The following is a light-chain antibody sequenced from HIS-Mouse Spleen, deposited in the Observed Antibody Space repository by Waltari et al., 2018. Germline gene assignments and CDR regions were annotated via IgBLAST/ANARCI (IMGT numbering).Light chain of an antibody. CDR2: EVS. CDR3: SSYAGSNQRV. CDR1: SSDVGGYNY. J-gene: IGLJ3*02. V-gene: IGLV2-8*01. Sequence: QSALTQPPSASGSPGQSVTISCTGTSSDVGGYNYVSWYQQHPGKAPKLMIYEVSKRPPGVPDRFSGSKSGNTASLTVSGLQAEDEADYYCSSYAGSNQRVFGGGTKLTVL.